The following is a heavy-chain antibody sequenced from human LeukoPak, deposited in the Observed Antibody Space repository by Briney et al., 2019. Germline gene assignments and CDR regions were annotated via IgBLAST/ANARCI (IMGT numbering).Heavy chain of an antibody. D-gene: IGHD3-22*01. Sequence: GGSLRLSCAASGFTFSNAWMSWVRQAPGKGLEWVGRIKSKTDGGTTDYAAPVKGRFTISRDDSKNTLYLLMNSLKTEDTAVYYCTTEREDYYDSSGYYYDYWGQGTLVTVSS. J-gene: IGHJ4*02. CDR3: TTEREDYYDSSGYYYDY. CDR2: IKSKTDGGTT. CDR1: GFTFSNAW. V-gene: IGHV3-15*01.